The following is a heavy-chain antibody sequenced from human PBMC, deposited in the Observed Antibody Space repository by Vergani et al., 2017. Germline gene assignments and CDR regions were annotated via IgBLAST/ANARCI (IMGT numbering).Heavy chain of an antibody. CDR1: GFTFSSYA. CDR3: ARDPLEPSSGWFDFDY. J-gene: IGHJ4*02. V-gene: IGHV3-23*01. Sequence: EVQLLESGGGLVQPGGSLRLSCAASGFTFSSYAMSWVRQAPGKGLEWVSGISGSGDSTYYADSVKGRFTISRDNSKNTLYLQMNSLRAEDTAVYYCARDPLEPSSGWFDFDYWGQGTLVTVSS. D-gene: IGHD6-19*01. CDR2: ISGSGDST.